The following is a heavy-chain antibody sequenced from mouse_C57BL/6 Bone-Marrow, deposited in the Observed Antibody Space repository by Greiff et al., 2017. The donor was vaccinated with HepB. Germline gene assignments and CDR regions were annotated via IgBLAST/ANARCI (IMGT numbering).Heavy chain of an antibody. D-gene: IGHD2-2*01. V-gene: IGHV1-52*01. CDR1: GYTFTSYW. J-gene: IGHJ2*01. CDR3: ARMITTSIYYGYDY. CDR2: IDPSDSET. Sequence: QVQLKQPGAELVRPGSSVKLSCKASGYTFTSYWMHWVKQRPIQGLEWIGNIDPSDSETHYNQKFKDKATLTVDKSSSTAYMQLSSLTSEDSAVYYCARMITTSIYYGYDYWGQGTTLTVSS.